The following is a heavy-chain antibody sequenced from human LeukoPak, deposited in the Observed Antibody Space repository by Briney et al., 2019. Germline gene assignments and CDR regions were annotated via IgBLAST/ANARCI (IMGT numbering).Heavy chain of an antibody. Sequence: ASVKVSCKASGGTFSSYAISWVRQAPGQGLEWMGRIIPILGIANYAQKFQGRVTITADKSTSTAYMELSSLRSEDTAVYYCARDPYYYDSSAFYPFDYWGQGTLVTVSS. CDR3: ARDPYYYDSSAFYPFDY. V-gene: IGHV1-69*04. CDR2: IIPILGIA. D-gene: IGHD3-22*01. J-gene: IGHJ4*02. CDR1: GGTFSSYA.